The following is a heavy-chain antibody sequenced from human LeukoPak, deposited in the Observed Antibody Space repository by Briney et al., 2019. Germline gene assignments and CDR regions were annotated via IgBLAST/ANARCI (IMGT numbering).Heavy chain of an antibody. CDR3: ARGYLAVVTSNLGGNAFDV. V-gene: IGHV1-69*01. Sequence: GSSVKVSCKASGGTFSSYEYIWVRQAPGQGLEWMGGIIPAFGTPNYAHKFQGRVTISADESTSTAYMGMSNLKSDDTAVFFCARGYLAVVTSNLGGNAFDVWGQGTMITVSS. J-gene: IGHJ3*01. CDR1: GGTFSSYE. CDR2: IIPAFGTP. D-gene: IGHD2-21*02.